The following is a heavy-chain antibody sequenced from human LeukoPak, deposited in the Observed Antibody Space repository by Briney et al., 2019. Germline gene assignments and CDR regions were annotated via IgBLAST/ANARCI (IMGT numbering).Heavy chain of an antibody. CDR3: AKPSPYYYDSSGYYPD. CDR2: IRYDGSNK. Sequence: GGSLRLSCAASGFTFSSYGMHWVRQAPGKGLEWVAFIRYDGSNKYYADSVKGRFTISRDNSKNTLYLQMNSLRAEDTAVYYCAKPSPYYYDSSGYYPDWGQGTLVTVSS. J-gene: IGHJ4*02. V-gene: IGHV3-30*02. D-gene: IGHD3-22*01. CDR1: GFTFSSYG.